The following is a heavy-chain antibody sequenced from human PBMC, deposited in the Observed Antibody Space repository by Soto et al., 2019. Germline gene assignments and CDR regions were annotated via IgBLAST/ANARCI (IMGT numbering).Heavy chain of an antibody. CDR1: GFIFKDFA. CDR2: ITTSDDIT. J-gene: IGHJ5*02. D-gene: IGHD2-15*01. CDR3: TKGDSSGYFDPSAGYSTPDH. Sequence: EVQLFESGGGLVEPGESLRLSCAASGFIFKDFAMGWVRQAPGKGLEWVSTITTSDDITYSADSVRGRFTISTDNSANTLFLQMSSLRGDDTATYYCTKGDSSGYFDPSAGYSTPDHWGQGTLVTVSS. V-gene: IGHV3-23*01.